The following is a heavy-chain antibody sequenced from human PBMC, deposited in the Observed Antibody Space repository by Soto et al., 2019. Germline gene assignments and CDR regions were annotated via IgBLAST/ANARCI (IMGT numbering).Heavy chain of an antibody. CDR3: ARHNRYSSTWFEGWFDP. CDR2: IHPGDSDT. V-gene: IGHV5-51*01. CDR1: AYSFTNYW. D-gene: IGHD6-13*01. J-gene: IGHJ5*02. Sequence: PGESLKISCQGSAYSFTNYWVGWVRQIPGRGLEWMGIIHPGDSDTRYSPFFQGQVTISADKSISTAYLQWSSLKASDTAMYYCARHNRYSSTWFEGWFDPWGQGTLVTVSS.